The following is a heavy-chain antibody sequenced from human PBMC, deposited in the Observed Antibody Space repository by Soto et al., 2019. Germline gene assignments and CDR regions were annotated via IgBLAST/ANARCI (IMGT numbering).Heavy chain of an antibody. CDR2: IIPIFGIA. D-gene: IGHD5-18*01. Sequence: GASVKVSCKASGGTFSSYAISWVRQAPGQGLEWMGGIIPIFGIANYAQKFQGRVTITADESTSTAYMELSSLRSEDTAVYYCARDRYSYGSLPGTLDYWGQGTLVTVSS. CDR3: ARDRYSYGSLPGTLDY. CDR1: GGTFSSYA. V-gene: IGHV1-69*13. J-gene: IGHJ4*02.